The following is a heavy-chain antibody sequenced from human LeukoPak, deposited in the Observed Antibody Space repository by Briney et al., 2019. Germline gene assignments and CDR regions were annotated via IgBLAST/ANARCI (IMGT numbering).Heavy chain of an antibody. CDR2: ITQDGSAK. V-gene: IGHV3-7*01. CDR1: GFTFSNFS. Sequence: PGGSLRLSCAASGFTFSNFSMSWVRQAPGEGLEWVASITQDGSAKYYEDSVKGRFTISRDNADNSLYLQMNSLRAEDTALYYCARDARQRSDYWGLGTLVTVSS. D-gene: IGHD6-25*01. J-gene: IGHJ4*02. CDR3: ARDARQRSDY.